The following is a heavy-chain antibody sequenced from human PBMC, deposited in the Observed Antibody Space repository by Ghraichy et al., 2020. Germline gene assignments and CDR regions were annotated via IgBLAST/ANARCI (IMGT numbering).Heavy chain of an antibody. J-gene: IGHJ4*02. CDR2: IYHTGNT. V-gene: IGHV4-38-2*02. CDR3: ARDDSSGWYYY. CDR1: GYSITRWYY. Sequence: SETLSLTCAVSGYSITRWYYWGWIRQPPGKGLEWIGTIYHTGNTYYSPSLKSRVTISVDTSKNQFSLKVSSVTAADTAVYYCARDDSSGWYYYCGQGTLVTVS. D-gene: IGHD6-19*01.